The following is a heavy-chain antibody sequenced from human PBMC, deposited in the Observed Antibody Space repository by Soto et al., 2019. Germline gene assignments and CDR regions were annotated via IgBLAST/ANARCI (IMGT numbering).Heavy chain of an antibody. CDR2: IYSGGST. Sequence: GGSLRLSCAASGFTVSSNYMSWVRQAPGKGLEWVSVIYSGGSTYYADSVKGRFTISRDNSKNTLYLQMNSLRAEGTAVYYCAIVSSHGGYDPWGQGTLVNVAS. J-gene: IGHJ5*02. CDR3: AIVSSHGGYDP. CDR1: GFTVSSNY. V-gene: IGHV3-53*01. D-gene: IGHD5-12*01.